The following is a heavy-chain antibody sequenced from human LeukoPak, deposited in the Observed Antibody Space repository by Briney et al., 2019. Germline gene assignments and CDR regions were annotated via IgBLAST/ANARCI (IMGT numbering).Heavy chain of an antibody. V-gene: IGHV1-2*02. D-gene: IGHD1-1*01. J-gene: IGHJ3*02. Sequence: ASVKVSCKASGYTFTGYYMHWVRQAPGQGLEWMGWINPNSGGTNYAQNFQGGVTMTRDTSISTAYMELSRLRSDDTAVYYCAREGVPYDAFDIWGQGTMVTVSS. CDR1: GYTFTGYY. CDR2: INPNSGGT. CDR3: AREGVPYDAFDI.